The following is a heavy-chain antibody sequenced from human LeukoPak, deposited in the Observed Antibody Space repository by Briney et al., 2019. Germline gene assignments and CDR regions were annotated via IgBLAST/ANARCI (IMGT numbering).Heavy chain of an antibody. CDR2: ISSSSSYI. CDR3: ARGWAYYYDSRGYYLSYYFDY. Sequence: PGGSLRLSCAASGFTFSSYSMNWVRQAPGKGLEWVSSISSSSSYIYYADSVKGRFTISRDNAKTSLYLQMNSLRAEDTAVYYCARGWAYYYDSRGYYLSYYFDYWGQGTLVTVSS. J-gene: IGHJ4*02. D-gene: IGHD3-22*01. CDR1: GFTFSSYS. V-gene: IGHV3-21*01.